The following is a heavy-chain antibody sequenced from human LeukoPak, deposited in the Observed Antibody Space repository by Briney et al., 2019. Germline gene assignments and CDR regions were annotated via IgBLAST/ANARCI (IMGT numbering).Heavy chain of an antibody. CDR3: AKDLPVAGSTGPSDY. D-gene: IGHD6-19*01. V-gene: IGHV3-23*01. J-gene: IGHJ4*02. CDR2: ISGSGGST. CDR1: GFTFSSYA. Sequence: GGSLRLSCAASGFTFSSYAMSWVRQAPGKGREWVSAISGSGGSTYYADSVKGRFTISRDNSKNTLYLQMNSLRAEDTAVYYCAKDLPVAGSTGPSDYWGQGTLVTVSS.